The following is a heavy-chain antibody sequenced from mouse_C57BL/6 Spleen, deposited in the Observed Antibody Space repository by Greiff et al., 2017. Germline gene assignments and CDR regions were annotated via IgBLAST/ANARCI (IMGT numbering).Heavy chain of an antibody. V-gene: IGHV6-3*01. CDR2: IRLKSDNYAT. CDR3: TNWLYYYAMDY. CDR1: GFTFSNYW. D-gene: IGHD4-1*01. J-gene: IGHJ4*01. Sequence: EVKVEESGGGLVQPGGSMKLSCVASGFTFSNYWMNWVRQSPEKGLEWVAQIRLKSDNYATHYAESVKGRFTISRDDSKSSVYLQMNNLRAEDTGIYYCTNWLYYYAMDYWGQGTSVTVSS.